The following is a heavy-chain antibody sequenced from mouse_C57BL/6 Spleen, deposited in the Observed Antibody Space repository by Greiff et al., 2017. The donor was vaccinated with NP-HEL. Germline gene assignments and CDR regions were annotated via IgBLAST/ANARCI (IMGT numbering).Heavy chain of an antibody. CDR3: ARVYRGLRQGDAMDY. CDR1: GYTFTSYW. V-gene: IGHV1-55*01. Sequence: VQLQQPGAELVKPGASVKMSCKASGYTFTSYWITWVKQRPGQGLEWIGDIYPGSGSTNYNEKFKSKATLTVDTSSSTAYMQLSSLTSEDSAVYYCARVYRGLRQGDAMDYWGQGTSVTVSS. D-gene: IGHD2-4*01. CDR2: IYPGSGST. J-gene: IGHJ4*01.